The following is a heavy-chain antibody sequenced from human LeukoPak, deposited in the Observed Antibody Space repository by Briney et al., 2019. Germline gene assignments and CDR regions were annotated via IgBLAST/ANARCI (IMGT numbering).Heavy chain of an antibody. CDR3: ASSIAAAEDYYYYMDV. D-gene: IGHD6-13*01. J-gene: IGHJ6*03. CDR2: IIPIFGTA. CDR1: GGTFSSYA. Sequence: SVKVSCKASGGTFSSYAISWVRQAPGQGLEWMGGIIPIFGTANYAQKFQGRVTITTDESTNTAYMELSSLRSEDTAVYYCASSIAAAEDYYYYMDVWGKGTTVTVSS. V-gene: IGHV1-69*05.